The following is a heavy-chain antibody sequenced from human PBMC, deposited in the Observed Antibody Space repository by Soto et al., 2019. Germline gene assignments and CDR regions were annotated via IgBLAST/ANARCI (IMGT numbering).Heavy chain of an antibody. CDR3: ARGHPSAEWLFSF. CDR1: GFTFSSYS. J-gene: IGHJ4*02. D-gene: IGHD5-12*01. CDR2: ISGGSSFI. Sequence: EVQLVESGGGLVKPGGSLRLSCAASGFTFSSYSMNWDRQAPGKGLEWVSCISGGSSFIYYPDSVKGRFTISRDNAKNSLYLQMNSLRDEDTAIYYCARGHPSAEWLFSFWGQGTLVTVSS. V-gene: IGHV3-21*01.